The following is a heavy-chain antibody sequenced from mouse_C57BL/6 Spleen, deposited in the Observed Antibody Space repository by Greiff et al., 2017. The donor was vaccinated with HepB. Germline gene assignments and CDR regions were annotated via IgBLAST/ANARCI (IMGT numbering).Heavy chain of an antibody. CDR1: GYAFSSYW. Sequence: VQLQESGAELVKPGASVKISCKASGYAFSSYWMNWVKQRPGKGLEWIGQIYPGDGDTNYNGKFKGKATLTADKSSSTAYMQLSSLTSEDSAVYFCARGGEYYYGSSPWYFDVWGTGTTVTVSS. CDR3: ARGGEYYYGSSPWYFDV. J-gene: IGHJ1*03. D-gene: IGHD1-1*01. CDR2: IYPGDGDT. V-gene: IGHV1-80*01.